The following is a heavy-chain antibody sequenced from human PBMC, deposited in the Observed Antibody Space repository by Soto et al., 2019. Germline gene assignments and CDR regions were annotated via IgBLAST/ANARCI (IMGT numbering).Heavy chain of an antibody. D-gene: IGHD2-15*01. V-gene: IGHV1-8*01. CDR2: MNPNSGNT. J-gene: IGHJ4*02. CDR3: ARIGYCSGGSCYSIADY. Sequence: QVQLVQSGAEVKKPGASVKVSCKASGYTFTSYDINWVRQATGQGLEWMGWMNPNSGNTGYAQKCQGRVTMTRNTSISTAYMELSSLRSEDTAVYYCARIGYCSGGSCYSIADYWGQGTLVTVSS. CDR1: GYTFTSYD.